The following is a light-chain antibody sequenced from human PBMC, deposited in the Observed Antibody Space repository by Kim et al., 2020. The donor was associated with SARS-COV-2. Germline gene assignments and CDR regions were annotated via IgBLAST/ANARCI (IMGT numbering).Light chain of an antibody. J-gene: IGLJ2*01. CDR1: SSDVGGYNY. CDR3: SSYTSSTTVV. Sequence: GQSITISCTGTSSDVGGYNYVSWYQQHPGKAPKLMIYDVSHRPSGVSNRFSGSKSGNTASLTISGLQTEDEADYYCSSYTSSTTVVFGGGTKVTVL. V-gene: IGLV2-14*03. CDR2: DVS.